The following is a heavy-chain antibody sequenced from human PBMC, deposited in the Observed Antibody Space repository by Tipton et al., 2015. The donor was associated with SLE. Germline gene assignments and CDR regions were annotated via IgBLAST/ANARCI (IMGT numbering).Heavy chain of an antibody. CDR2: IYPGDSDT. CDR1: GYTFTNYW. Sequence: QLVQSGAEVKTPGESLKISCKGAGYTFTNYWIGWVRQMPGKGLEWMGIIYPGDSDTRYSPSFQGQGTISADKSINTAYLQWSSLKASDTAMYYCARHDRGYSYGFDYWGQGTLVTVSS. J-gene: IGHJ4*02. CDR3: ARHDRGYSYGFDY. V-gene: IGHV5-51*01. D-gene: IGHD5-18*01.